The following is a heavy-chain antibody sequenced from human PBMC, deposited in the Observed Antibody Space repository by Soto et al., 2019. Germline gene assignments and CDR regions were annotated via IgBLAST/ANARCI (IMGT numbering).Heavy chain of an antibody. CDR3: AHRPFGVKAARILFDY. Sequence: QITLKESGPTLVKPTQTLTLTCTFSGFSLSTSGVGVGWIRQPPGKALEWLALIYWDDDKRYSPSLKSRLTITXXTXKXXVVLTMTNMDPVDTATYYCAHRPFGVKAARILFDYWGQGTLVTVSS. CDR1: GFSLSTSGVG. J-gene: IGHJ4*02. CDR2: IYWDDDK. V-gene: IGHV2-5*02. D-gene: IGHD6-6*01.